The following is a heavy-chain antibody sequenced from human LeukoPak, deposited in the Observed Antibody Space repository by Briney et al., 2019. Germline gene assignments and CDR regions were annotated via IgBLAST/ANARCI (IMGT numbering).Heavy chain of an antibody. CDR2: IIPIFGTA. V-gene: IGHV1-69*13. CDR1: GGTFSSYA. J-gene: IGHJ4*02. CDR3: ARVGATGSRVDY. D-gene: IGHD1-26*01. Sequence: ASVKVSCKASGGTFSSYAISWVRQAPGQGLEWMGGIIPIFGTANYAQKFQGRVTITADESTSTAYMELSSLRSEDTAVYYCARVGATGSRVDYWGQGTLVTVSS.